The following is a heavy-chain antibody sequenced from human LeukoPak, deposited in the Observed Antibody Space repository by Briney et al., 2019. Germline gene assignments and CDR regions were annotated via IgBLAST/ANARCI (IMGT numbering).Heavy chain of an antibody. CDR3: ASGPLLAAADDY. J-gene: IGHJ4*02. D-gene: IGHD6-13*01. Sequence: SETLSLTCAVYGGSFSGYYWSWIRQPPGKGLEWIGEINHSGSTNYNPPLKSRVTISVDTSKNQFSLKLSSVTAADTAVYYCASGPLLAAADDYWGQGTLVTVSS. CDR1: GGSFSGYY. CDR2: INHSGST. V-gene: IGHV4-34*01.